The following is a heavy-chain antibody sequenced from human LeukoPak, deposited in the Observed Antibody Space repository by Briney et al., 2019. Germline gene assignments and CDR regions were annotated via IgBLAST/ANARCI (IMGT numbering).Heavy chain of an antibody. V-gene: IGHV4-59*01. J-gene: IGHJ4*02. Sequence: SETLSLTCSVSGGSISNYFWTWIRQPPGKGLEWIGYIYYSGSTNYNPSLKSRVTISVDTSKNQFSLKLSSVTAADTAVYYCARGGRAPFDSWGQGTLVTVSS. CDR1: GGSISNYF. D-gene: IGHD6-13*01. CDR2: IYYSGST. CDR3: ARGGRAPFDS.